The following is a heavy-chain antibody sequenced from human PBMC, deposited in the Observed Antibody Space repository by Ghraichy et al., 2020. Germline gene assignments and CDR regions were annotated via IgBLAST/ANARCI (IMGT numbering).Heavy chain of an antibody. J-gene: IGHJ4*02. V-gene: IGHV3-23*01. D-gene: IGHD5-18*01. CDR3: TKQQGYSYGAVDY. CDR1: GFTFSSYA. Sequence: GGSLRLSCAASGFTFSSYAMSWVRQAPGKGLEWVSAISGSGGSTYYADSVKGRFTISRDNSKNTLYLQMNSLRAADTAVYYCTKQQGYSYGAVDYWGQGTLVTVSS. CDR2: ISGSGGST.